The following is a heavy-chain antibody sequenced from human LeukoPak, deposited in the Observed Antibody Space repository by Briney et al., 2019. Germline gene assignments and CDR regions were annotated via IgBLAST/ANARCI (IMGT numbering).Heavy chain of an antibody. CDR2: IYPGDFDT. J-gene: IGHJ4*02. V-gene: IGHV5-51*04. CDR1: GYSFTTYW. CDR3: ARSGYYDSSGYYYRGYFDY. Sequence: GESLKISCKGSGYSFTTYWISWVRQMPGKGLEWMGIIYPGDFDTRYSPSFQGQVTISADKPINTVSLHWNSLKASDTAMYYCARSGYYDSSGYYYRGYFDYWGQGTLVTVSS. D-gene: IGHD3-22*01.